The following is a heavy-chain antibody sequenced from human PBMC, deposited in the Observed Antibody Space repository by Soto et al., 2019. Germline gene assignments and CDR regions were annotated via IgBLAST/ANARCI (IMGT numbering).Heavy chain of an antibody. V-gene: IGHV4-31*03. Sequence: SETLSLTCTVSGGSINSGGHYWNWIRQHPGKGLEWIGYIYYSGTTYYNPSLKSRVTISVDTSKNQFSLKLSSVTAADTVVYYCARGGYYDISGYFNSWGQGALVTVSS. CDR2: IYYSGTT. CDR3: ARGGYYDISGYFNS. CDR1: GGSINSGGHY. J-gene: IGHJ4*02. D-gene: IGHD3-22*01.